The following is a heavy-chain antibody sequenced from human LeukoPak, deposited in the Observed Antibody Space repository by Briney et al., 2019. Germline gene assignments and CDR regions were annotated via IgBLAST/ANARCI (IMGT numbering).Heavy chain of an antibody. J-gene: IGHJ4*02. V-gene: IGHV4-4*07. Sequence: PSETLSLTCTVSGGSISNYYWSWIRQAAGKGLEWIGRIYTSGNTNYNPSLKSRVTMSVDTPKNQFSLKLSSVTAADTAVYYCARGYYDSSGYYTEFGNWGQGTLVTVSS. D-gene: IGHD3-22*01. CDR3: ARGYYDSSGYYTEFGN. CDR1: GGSISNYY. CDR2: IYTSGNT.